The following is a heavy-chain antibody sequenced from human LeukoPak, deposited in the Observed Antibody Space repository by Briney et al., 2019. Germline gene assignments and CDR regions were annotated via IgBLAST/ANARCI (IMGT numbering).Heavy chain of an antibody. CDR2: INPNGGST. CDR1: GYSFTSYF. J-gene: IGHJ3*02. V-gene: IGHV1-46*01. Sequence: ASVKVSCKASGYSFTSYFTHWVRQAPGQGLEWMGIINPNGGSTGYAQKFQGRVSMSRDTSTSTVYMELSSLRSEDTAVYYCVREGGGDRGRAFDMWGQGTMVTVSS. D-gene: IGHD2-21*02. CDR3: VREGGGDRGRAFDM.